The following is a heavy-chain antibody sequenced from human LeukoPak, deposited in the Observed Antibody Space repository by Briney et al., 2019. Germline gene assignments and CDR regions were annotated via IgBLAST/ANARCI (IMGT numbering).Heavy chain of an antibody. CDR2: ISSSRSYI. D-gene: IGHD2-15*01. CDR1: GFTFSSYS. V-gene: IGHV3-21*01. CDR3: ARDEKLVVVAATVLGYYYYMDV. J-gene: IGHJ6*03. Sequence: GGSLRLSCAASGFTFSSYSMNWVRQAPGKGLEWVSSISSSRSYIYYADSVKGRFTISRDNAKNSLYLQMNSLRAEDTAVYYCARDEKLVVVAATVLGYYYYMDVWGKGTTVTVSS.